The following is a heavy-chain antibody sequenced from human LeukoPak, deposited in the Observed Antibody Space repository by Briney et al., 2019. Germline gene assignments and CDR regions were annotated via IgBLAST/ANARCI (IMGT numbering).Heavy chain of an antibody. CDR2: IIPSFGTA. J-gene: IGHJ4*02. V-gene: IGHV1-69*05. CDR3: ARGGGDSSGYCPTEY. D-gene: IGHD3-22*01. CDR1: GGTFSSYA. Sequence: SVKVSCKASGGTFSSYAISWVRQAPGQGLEWMGGIIPSFGTANYAQKFQGRVTMTTDTSTSTAYMELRSLRSDDTAVYYCARGGGDSSGYCPTEYWGQGTLVTVSS.